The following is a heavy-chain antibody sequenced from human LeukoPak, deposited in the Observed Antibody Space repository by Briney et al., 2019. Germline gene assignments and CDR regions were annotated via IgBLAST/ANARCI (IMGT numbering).Heavy chain of an antibody. CDR1: GFTFSSYS. Sequence: SGGSLRLSCAASGFTFSSYSMNWVRQAPGKGLEWVSSISSSSSYIYYADSVKGRFTISRDNAKNSLYLQMNSLRAEDTAVYHCARGITIFGVVIRSTYNWFDPWGQGTLVTVSS. CDR3: ARGITIFGVVIRSTYNWFDP. V-gene: IGHV3-21*01. J-gene: IGHJ5*02. D-gene: IGHD3-3*01. CDR2: ISSSSSYI.